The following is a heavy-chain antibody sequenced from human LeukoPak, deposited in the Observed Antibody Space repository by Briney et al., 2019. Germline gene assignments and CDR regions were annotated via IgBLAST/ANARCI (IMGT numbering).Heavy chain of an antibody. CDR2: INSDGSST. CDR3: VRDLQRHYLGVAVAGRRRWFDP. D-gene: IGHD6-13*01. Sequence: PGGSLRLSCAASGSTFSNYWMHWVGQAPGKGLVWVSRINSDGSSTSYADSVKGRFSISRDNAKNTLYLQMNSLRAEDTAIYYCVRDLQRHYLGVAVAGRRRWFDPWGQGTLVTVSS. J-gene: IGHJ5*02. V-gene: IGHV3-74*01. CDR1: GSTFSNYW.